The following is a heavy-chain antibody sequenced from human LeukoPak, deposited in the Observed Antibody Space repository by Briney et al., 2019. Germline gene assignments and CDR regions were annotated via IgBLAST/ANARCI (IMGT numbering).Heavy chain of an antibody. V-gene: IGHV1-69*13. CDR2: IIPIFGTA. J-gene: IGHJ4*02. CDR1: GGTFSSYA. D-gene: IGHD3-9*01. Sequence: GASVNVSCKASGGTFSSYAISWVRQAPGQGLEWMGGIIPIFGTANYAQKFQGRVTITADESTSTAYMELSSLRSEDTAVYYCARDILTGYYKWGQGTLVTVSS. CDR3: ARDILTGYYK.